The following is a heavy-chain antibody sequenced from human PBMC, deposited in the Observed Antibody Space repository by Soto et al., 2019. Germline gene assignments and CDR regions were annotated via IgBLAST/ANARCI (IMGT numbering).Heavy chain of an antibody. V-gene: IGHV3-7*01. CDR2: IKQDGSEK. CDR1: GFTFSSYW. CDR3: AREGYSSSWFPDY. Sequence: GGSLRLSCAASGFTFSSYWMSWVRQAPGKGLEWVANIKQDGSEKYYVDSVKGRFTISRDNAKNSLYLQMNSLRAEDTAVYYCAREGYSSSWFPDYWGQGTLVTVSS. J-gene: IGHJ4*02. D-gene: IGHD6-13*01.